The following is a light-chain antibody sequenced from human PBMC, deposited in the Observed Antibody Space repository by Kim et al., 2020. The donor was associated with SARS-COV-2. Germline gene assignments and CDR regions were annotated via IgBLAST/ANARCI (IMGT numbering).Light chain of an antibody. Sequence: ASVGDRVSITCRASQGISNYLAWYQQKPGKVPKLLIYAASALQSGVPSRFSGSRSGTDFTLTITSLQPEDVAAYYCQQCKSAPWTFGQGTKVDIK. V-gene: IGKV1-27*01. CDR3: QQCKSAPWT. J-gene: IGKJ1*01. CDR1: QGISNY. CDR2: AAS.